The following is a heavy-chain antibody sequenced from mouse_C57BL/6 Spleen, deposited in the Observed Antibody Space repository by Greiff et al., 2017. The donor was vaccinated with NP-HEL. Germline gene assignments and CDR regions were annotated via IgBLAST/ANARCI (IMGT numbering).Heavy chain of an antibody. CDR1: GYTFTDYN. Sequence: VQLKESGPELVKPGASVKIPCKASGYTFTDYNMDWVKQSHGKSLEWIGDINPNNGGTIYNQKFKGKATLTVDKSSSTAYMELRSLTSEDTAVYYCARHYYYGSSSYFDDWGQGTTLTVAS. D-gene: IGHD1-1*01. CDR3: ARHYYYGSSSYFDD. CDR2: INPNNGGT. V-gene: IGHV1-18*01. J-gene: IGHJ2*01.